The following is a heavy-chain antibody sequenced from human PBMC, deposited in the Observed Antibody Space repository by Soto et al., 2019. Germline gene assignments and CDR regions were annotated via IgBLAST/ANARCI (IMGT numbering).Heavy chain of an antibody. J-gene: IGHJ3*02. V-gene: IGHV3-23*01. CDR1: GFTFSSYA. CDR2: ISGSGGST. CDR3: AKDLEHGRCPYGGSTGWSSVRLTGLWPTRYDAFD. D-gene: IGHD6-19*01. Sequence: GGSLRLSCASAGFTFSSYAMSWVRQAPGTGLEWVSAISGSGGSTYYADSVKGRFTISRDNSKNTLYLQMTSLRAEDTAVYYWAKDLEHGRCPYGGSTGWSSVRLTGLWPTRYDAFD.